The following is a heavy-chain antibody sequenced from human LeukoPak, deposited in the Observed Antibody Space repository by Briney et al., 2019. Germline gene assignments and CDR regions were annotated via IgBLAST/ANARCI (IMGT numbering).Heavy chain of an antibody. Sequence: GGSLRLSGAASGFTFDDYAMHWVRQAPGKGLEWVSGISWNSGNIGYADSVKGRFTISRDNAKNSLYLQMNSLRAEDTALYYCAKDIRSSSWEYYGMDVWGQGTTVTVSS. CDR2: ISWNSGNI. D-gene: IGHD6-13*01. V-gene: IGHV3-9*01. J-gene: IGHJ6*02. CDR1: GFTFDDYA. CDR3: AKDIRSSSWEYYGMDV.